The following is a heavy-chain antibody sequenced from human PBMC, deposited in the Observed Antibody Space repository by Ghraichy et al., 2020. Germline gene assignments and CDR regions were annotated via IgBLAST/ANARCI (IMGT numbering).Heavy chain of an antibody. D-gene: IGHD2-15*01. CDR1: GFTFSSYA. Sequence: GESLNISCVGSGFTFSSYAMSWVRQAPGKGLEWVSAISVSGDSTYYADSVKGRFTISRDNSKNTLYLQMNSLRAEDTAVYYCAKFSMVTDTYDYWGQGTLVTVSS. V-gene: IGHV3-23*01. J-gene: IGHJ4*02. CDR2: ISVSGDST. CDR3: AKFSMVTDTYDY.